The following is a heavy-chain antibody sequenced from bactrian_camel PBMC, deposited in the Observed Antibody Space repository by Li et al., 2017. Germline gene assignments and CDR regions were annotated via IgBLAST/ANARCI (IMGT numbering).Heavy chain of an antibody. CDR2: IDSDGST. J-gene: IGHJ4*01. CDR3: AADIYHLANPWNVGRYHY. Sequence: VQLVESGGGSVQAGGSLRLSCAAASGYSAVTLCMGWFRKAPGKEREGVARIDSDGSTSYADSVKGRFTISKDNAKNTLYLQMNSLKPEDTATYYCAADIYHLANPWNVGRYHYWGQGTQVTVS. CDR1: GYSAVTLC. D-gene: IGHD5*01. V-gene: IGHV3S53*01.